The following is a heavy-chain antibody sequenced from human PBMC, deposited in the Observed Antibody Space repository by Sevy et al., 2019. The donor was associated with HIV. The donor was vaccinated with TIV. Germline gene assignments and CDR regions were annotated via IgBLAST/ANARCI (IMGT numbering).Heavy chain of an antibody. V-gene: IGHV4-34*01. CDR2: INHSGST. CDR1: GGSFSGYY. Sequence: SETLSLTCAVYGGSFSGYYWSWIRQPPGKGLEWIGEINHSGSTNYNPSLKSRVTISVDTSKNQYSLKLSSVTAADTAVYYCARGGLTYYYDSSGYYGYWGQGTLVTVSS. J-gene: IGHJ4*02. D-gene: IGHD3-22*01. CDR3: ARGGLTYYYDSSGYYGY.